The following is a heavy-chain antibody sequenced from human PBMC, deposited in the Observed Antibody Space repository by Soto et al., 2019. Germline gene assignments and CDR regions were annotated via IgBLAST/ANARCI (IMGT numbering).Heavy chain of an antibody. Sequence: ASVKVSCKASGDTFTSYAMHWVRQAPGQRLEWMGWINAGNGNTKYSQKFQGRVTITRDTSASTAYMELSSLRSEDTAVYYCARDNGGYSGYGYYYYYGMDVWGQGTTVTVSS. D-gene: IGHD5-12*01. CDR2: INAGNGNT. CDR1: GDTFTSYA. J-gene: IGHJ6*02. V-gene: IGHV1-3*01. CDR3: ARDNGGYSGYGYYYYYGMDV.